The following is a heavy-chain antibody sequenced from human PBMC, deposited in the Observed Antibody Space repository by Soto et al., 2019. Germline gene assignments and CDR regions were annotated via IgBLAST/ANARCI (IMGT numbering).Heavy chain of an antibody. CDR3: VRESTWLRHYDS. D-gene: IGHD5-18*01. Sequence: EVRLVESGGALVQPGGSLRLSCAASGFTFSDSWMGWVRQAPGKGLEWVANIKQDGSQTPYQPSLRGRFVISRDNTRKKLYLHMSSLRAEDTAVYYCVRESTWLRHYDSWGQGTVVTVSS. CDR2: IKQDGSQT. J-gene: IGHJ4*02. V-gene: IGHV3-7*01. CDR1: GFTFSDSW.